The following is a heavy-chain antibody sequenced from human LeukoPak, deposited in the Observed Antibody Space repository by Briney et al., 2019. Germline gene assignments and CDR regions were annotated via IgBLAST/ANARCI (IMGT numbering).Heavy chain of an antibody. V-gene: IGHV4-39*07. CDR1: GGSITTSSYY. Sequence: SETLSLTCTVSGGSITTSSYYWGWIRQPPGKGLEWIGSIHYSGSTYYNPSLKSRVTMSVDTSKNQFSLKLSSVTAADTAVYYCARGDTAMVFDYWGQGTLVTVSS. J-gene: IGHJ4*02. D-gene: IGHD5-18*01. CDR2: IHYSGST. CDR3: ARGDTAMVFDY.